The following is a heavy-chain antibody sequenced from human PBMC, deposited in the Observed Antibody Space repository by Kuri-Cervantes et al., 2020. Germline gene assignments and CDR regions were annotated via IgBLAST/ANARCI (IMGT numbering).Heavy chain of an antibody. CDR2: IYYSGST. Sequence: SETLSLTCTVSGGSISSSNYYWGWIRQPPGKGLEWIGSIYYSGSTYYNPSLKSRVTISVDTSKNQFSLKLSSVTAADTAVYYCARAPFMTNWFDPWGQGTLVTVSS. CDR1: GGSISSSNYY. J-gene: IGHJ5*02. V-gene: IGHV4-39*01. CDR3: ARAPFMTNWFDP. D-gene: IGHD2-21*02.